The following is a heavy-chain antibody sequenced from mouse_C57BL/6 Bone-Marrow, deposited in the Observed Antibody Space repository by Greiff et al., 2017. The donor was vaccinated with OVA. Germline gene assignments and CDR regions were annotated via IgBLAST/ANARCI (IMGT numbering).Heavy chain of an antibody. D-gene: IGHD1-1*01. V-gene: IGHV1-55*01. CDR2: IYPGSGST. J-gene: IGHJ3*01. CDR3: ARYSAYYYGEAWFAY. CDR1: GYTFTSYW. Sequence: QVHVKQPGAELVKPGASVKMSCKASGYTFTSYWITWVKQRPGQGLEWIGDIYPGSGSTNYNEKFKSKATLTVDTSSSTAYMQLSSLTSEDSAVYYCARYSAYYYGEAWFAYWGQGTLGTVSA.